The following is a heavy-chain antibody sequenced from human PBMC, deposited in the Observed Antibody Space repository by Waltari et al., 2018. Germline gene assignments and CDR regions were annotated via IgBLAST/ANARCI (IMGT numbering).Heavy chain of an antibody. D-gene: IGHD3-22*01. CDR1: GGTFSSYP. V-gene: IGHV1-69*04. J-gene: IGHJ4*02. CDR3: ARELQDDSSEEWDY. CDR2: IIPILGIA. Sequence: QVQLVQSGAEVKKPGSSVKVSCKASGGTFSSYPISWVRQPPGQGLEWMGRIIPILGIANYAQKFQGRVTITADKSTSTAYMELSSLRSEDTAVYYCARELQDDSSEEWDYWGQGTLVTVSS.